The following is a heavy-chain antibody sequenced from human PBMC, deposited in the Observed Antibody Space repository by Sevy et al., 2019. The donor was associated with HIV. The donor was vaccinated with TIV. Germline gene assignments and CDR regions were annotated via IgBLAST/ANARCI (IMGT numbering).Heavy chain of an antibody. CDR3: AGAKSGSLDY. J-gene: IGHJ4*02. D-gene: IGHD1-26*01. V-gene: IGHV3-74*01. Sequence: GGSLRLSCAASGFTFSNYWMHWVRQAPGKGLVWVSRIIGDGSSTTYGDSVKGRFTISRDNAKNILYLQMNSLRVEDTAVYYGAGAKSGSLDYWGQGSLVTVSS. CDR2: IIGDGSST. CDR1: GFTFSNYW.